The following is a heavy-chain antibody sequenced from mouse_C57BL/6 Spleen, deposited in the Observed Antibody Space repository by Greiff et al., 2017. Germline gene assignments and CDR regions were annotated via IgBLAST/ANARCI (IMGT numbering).Heavy chain of an antibody. V-gene: IGHV3-6*01. J-gene: IGHJ2*01. CDR2: ISYDGSN. Sequence: EVQLVESGPGLVKPSQSLSLTCSVTGYSITSGYYWNWIRQFPGNKLEWMGYISYDGSNNYNPSLKNRISITRDTSKNQFFLKLNSVTTEDTATYYCARYYAYLGYWGQGTTLTVSS. CDR1: GYSITSGYY. D-gene: IGHD1-1*01. CDR3: ARYYAYLGY.